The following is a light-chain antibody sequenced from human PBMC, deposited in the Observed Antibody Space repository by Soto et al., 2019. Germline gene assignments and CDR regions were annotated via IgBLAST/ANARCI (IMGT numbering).Light chain of an antibody. CDR2: DAS. CDR3: QNYTYS. J-gene: IGKJ4*01. V-gene: IGKV1-5*01. CDR1: QNINNW. Sequence: DIQMTQSPSTLSASVGDSVTITCRASQNINNWFAWYQQKPGKAPNLLIYDASNLESGVPSRFSGSGSGTEFTLTISRQQPDDFETYYCQNYTYSFGGGTKVEIK.